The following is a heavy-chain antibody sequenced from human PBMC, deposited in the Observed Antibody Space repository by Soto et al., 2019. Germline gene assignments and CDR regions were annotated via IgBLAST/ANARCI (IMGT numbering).Heavy chain of an antibody. CDR3: ASTSRPEFLGGVVMAFDY. CDR1: GGSISSGGYY. J-gene: IGHJ4*02. Sequence: SETLSLTCTVSGGSISSGGYYWSWIRQHPGKGLEWIGYIYYSGSTYYNPSLKSRVTISVDTSKNQFSLKLSSVTAADTAVYYCASTSRPEFLGGVVMAFDYWGQGTLVTVSS. V-gene: IGHV4-31*03. D-gene: IGHD3-3*01. CDR2: IYYSGST.